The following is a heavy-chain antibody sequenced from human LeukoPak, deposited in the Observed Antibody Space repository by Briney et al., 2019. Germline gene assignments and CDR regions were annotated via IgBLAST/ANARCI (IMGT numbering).Heavy chain of an antibody. CDR1: GFTFSSYW. D-gene: IGHD4-17*01. J-gene: IGHJ5*02. V-gene: IGHV3-7*03. CDR2: IKQYGSEK. CDR3: ARDQYATVTPNWFDP. Sequence: PGGALRLSCAASGFTFSSYWMSWVRQAPGKGLEWVANIKQYGSEKYYVDSVKGRLTISRDNAKNSLYLQMNSLRAEDTAVYYCARDQYATVTPNWFDPWGQGTLVTVSS.